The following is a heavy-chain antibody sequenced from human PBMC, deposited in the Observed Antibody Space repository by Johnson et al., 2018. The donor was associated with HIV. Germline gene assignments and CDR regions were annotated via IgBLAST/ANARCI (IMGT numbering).Heavy chain of an antibody. V-gene: IGHV3-20*04. CDR3: AGGGRRQGAFDI. CDR2: INWNGGST. D-gene: IGHD6-6*01. Sequence: VQLVESGGGLVQPGGSLRLSCAASGFTFDDYGMSWVRQAPGKGLEWVSGINWNGGSTGYADSVKGRFTISRDNAKNSMYLQMNSLRAEDTALYYCAGGGRRQGAFDIWGQGTMVTVSS. J-gene: IGHJ3*02. CDR1: GFTFDDYG.